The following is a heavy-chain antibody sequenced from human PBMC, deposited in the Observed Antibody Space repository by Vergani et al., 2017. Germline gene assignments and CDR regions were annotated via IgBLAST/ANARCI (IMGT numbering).Heavy chain of an antibody. CDR2: TWYEGNNN. CDR3: ARETRDTPSSLDY. CDR1: GFSFRGHG. V-gene: IGHV3-33*08. Sequence: QVLLVESGGGVVQPGRSLTLSCVASGFSFRGHGMHWVRQAPGKGLEWVSMTWYEGNNNYYADSVKGRFTISKDISKNTLYLQMNSLRGDDTAVYYCARETRDTPSSLDYWGQGTLVTVSS. D-gene: IGHD5-24*01. J-gene: IGHJ4*02.